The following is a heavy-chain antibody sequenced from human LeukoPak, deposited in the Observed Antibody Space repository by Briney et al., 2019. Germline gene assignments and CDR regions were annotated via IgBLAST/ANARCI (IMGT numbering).Heavy chain of an antibody. Sequence: SETLSLTCTVSGGSISSYYWSWFRQPPGKGLEWIGHISYSGSTNYNPSLKSRITISLDTSKNQFSLRLSSVTAEDTAVYYCATDRRHIVVVTEGYFDYWGQGTLVTVSS. J-gene: IGHJ4*02. D-gene: IGHD2-21*02. CDR3: ATDRRHIVVVTEGYFDY. CDR1: GGSISSYY. V-gene: IGHV4-59*01. CDR2: ISYSGST.